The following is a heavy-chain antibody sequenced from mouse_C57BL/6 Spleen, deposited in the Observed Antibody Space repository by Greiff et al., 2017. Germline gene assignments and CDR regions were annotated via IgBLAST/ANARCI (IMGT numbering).Heavy chain of an antibody. CDR1: GYAFSSYW. CDR2: IYPGDGDT. J-gene: IGHJ4*01. Sequence: VQLQESGAELVKPGASVKISCKASGYAFSSYWMNWVKQRPGKGLEWIGQIYPGDGDTNYNGKFKGKATLTADKSSSTAYMQLSSLTSEDSAVYFCSGWLLQAMDYWGQGTSFTVSS. CDR3: SGWLLQAMDY. V-gene: IGHV1-80*01. D-gene: IGHD2-3*01.